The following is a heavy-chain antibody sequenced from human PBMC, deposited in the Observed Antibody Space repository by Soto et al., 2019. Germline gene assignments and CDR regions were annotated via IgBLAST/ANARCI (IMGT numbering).Heavy chain of an antibody. Sequence: SVKVSCKASGGTFSSYAISWVRQAPGQGLEWMGGIIPIFATANYAQKFQGRVMITVDESTSTAYMELSSLRSEDTAVYYCARSVSFRYQLLKRGMDVWGQGTTVTSP. V-gene: IGHV1-69*13. J-gene: IGHJ6*02. CDR2: IIPIFATA. D-gene: IGHD2-2*01. CDR3: ARSVSFRYQLLKRGMDV. CDR1: GGTFSSYA.